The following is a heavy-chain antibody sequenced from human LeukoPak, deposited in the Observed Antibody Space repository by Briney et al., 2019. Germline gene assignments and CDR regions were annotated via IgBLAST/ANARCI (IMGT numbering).Heavy chain of an antibody. V-gene: IGHV3-66*02. CDR2: IYSGGST. J-gene: IGHJ5*02. Sequence: GSLRLSCAASGFTVISNYMSWVRQAPGKGLEWVSVIYSGGSTYYADSVQGRFTISRDNSKNTLYLQMNSLRAEDTAVYYCARDVHSSGWYGNWFDPWGQGTLVTVSS. CDR1: GFTVISNY. CDR3: ARDVHSSGWYGNWFDP. D-gene: IGHD6-19*01.